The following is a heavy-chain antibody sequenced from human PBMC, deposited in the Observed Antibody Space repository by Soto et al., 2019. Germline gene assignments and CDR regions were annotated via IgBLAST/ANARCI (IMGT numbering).Heavy chain of an antibody. CDR1: GGSISSYY. CDR3: ARIGYSYGYAYFDY. J-gene: IGHJ4*02. Sequence: PSETLSLTCTFSGGSISSYYWSWIRQPPGKGLEWIGYIYYSGSTNYNPSLKSRVTISVDTSKNQFSLKLSSVTAADTAVYYCARIGYSYGYAYFDYWGQGTLVTVSS. D-gene: IGHD5-18*01. V-gene: IGHV4-59*01. CDR2: IYYSGST.